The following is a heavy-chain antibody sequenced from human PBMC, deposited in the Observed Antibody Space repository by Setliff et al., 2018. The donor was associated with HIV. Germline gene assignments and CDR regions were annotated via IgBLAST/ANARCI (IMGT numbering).Heavy chain of an antibody. J-gene: IGHJ4*02. CDR3: ARAGSAAASPLDY. CDR1: GYSISSGYY. D-gene: IGHD6-6*01. CDR2: IYHSGST. Sequence: PSETLSLTCTASGYSISSGYYWGWIRQPPGKGLEWIGSIYHSGSTYYNPSLKSRVTISIDTSKNQFSLKLTSVTAADTAVYYCARAGSAAASPLDYWGQGTLVTVS. V-gene: IGHV4-38-2*02.